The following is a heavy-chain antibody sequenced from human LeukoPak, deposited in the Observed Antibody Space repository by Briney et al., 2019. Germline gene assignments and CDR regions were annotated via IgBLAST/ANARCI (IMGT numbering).Heavy chain of an antibody. CDR1: GGSISSYY. D-gene: IGHD2-2*02. J-gene: IGHJ4*02. V-gene: IGHV4-59*12. CDR3: AREPLYCSSTSCYRDY. Sequence: SETLSLTCTVSGGSISSYYWSWIRQPPGKGLEWIGYIYYTGSTNYNPSLKSRVTISVDTSKNQFSLKLSSVTAADTAVYYCAREPLYCSSTSCYRDYWGQGTLVTVSS. CDR2: IYYTGST.